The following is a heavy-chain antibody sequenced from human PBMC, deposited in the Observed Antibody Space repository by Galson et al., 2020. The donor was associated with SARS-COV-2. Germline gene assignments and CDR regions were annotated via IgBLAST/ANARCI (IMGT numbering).Heavy chain of an antibody. V-gene: IGHV3-21*01. J-gene: IGHJ3*02. CDR1: GFTFSSYS. CDR2: ISSSSSYI. Sequence: GGFLRLSCAASGFTFSSYSMNWVRQAPGKGLEWVSSISSSSSYIYYADSVKGRFTISRDNAKNSLYLQMNSLRAEDTAVYYCARDGTSSGYYTGTFDIWGQGTMVTVSS. CDR3: ARDGTSSGYYTGTFDI. D-gene: IGHD3-22*01.